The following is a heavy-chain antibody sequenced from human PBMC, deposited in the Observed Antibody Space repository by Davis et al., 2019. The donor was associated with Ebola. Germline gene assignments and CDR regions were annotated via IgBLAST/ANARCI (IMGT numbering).Heavy chain of an antibody. CDR3: ARDGALGYCSSTSCSRYYYGMDV. V-gene: IGHV1-3*01. CDR1: GYTFTTYP. Sequence: AASVKVSCKASGYTFTTYPIHWVRQAPGQRLEWMGWINVANGNTQYSEKFQGRVTISRDTSASTAYMGLSSLRSDDTAVYYCARDGALGYCSSTSCSRYYYGMDVWGQGTTVTVSS. J-gene: IGHJ6*02. D-gene: IGHD2-2*01. CDR2: INVANGNT.